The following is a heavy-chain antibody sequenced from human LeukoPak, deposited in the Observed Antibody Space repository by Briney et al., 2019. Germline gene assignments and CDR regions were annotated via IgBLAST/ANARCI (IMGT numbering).Heavy chain of an antibody. Sequence: GGSLRLSCAASGFTFSSYALSWVRQAPGKGLEWVSAISGSGGSTYYADSVKGRFTISRDNSKNTLYLQMNSLRAEDTAVYYCAKSGELLPGPTYYYYGMDVWGQGTTVTVSS. V-gene: IGHV3-23*01. CDR1: GFTFSSYA. CDR3: AKSGELLPGPTYYYYGMDV. J-gene: IGHJ6*02. D-gene: IGHD3-10*01. CDR2: ISGSGGST.